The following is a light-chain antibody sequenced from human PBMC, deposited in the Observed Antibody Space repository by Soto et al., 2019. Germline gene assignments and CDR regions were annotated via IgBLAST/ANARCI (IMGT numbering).Light chain of an antibody. J-gene: IGKJ4*01. CDR2: AAS. CDR1: QGISSY. Sequence: DIQLTQSPSFLSASVGDRVTITCRASQGISSYLVWYQQKPGKAPKLLISAASTLQSGVPSRFSGSGSGTEFTLTISSLQPEDFATYYCQQLNSYPLTFGGGTKVEIK. CDR3: QQLNSYPLT. V-gene: IGKV1-9*01.